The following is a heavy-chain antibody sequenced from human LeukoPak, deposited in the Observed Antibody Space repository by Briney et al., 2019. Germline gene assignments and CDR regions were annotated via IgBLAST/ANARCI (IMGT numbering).Heavy chain of an antibody. V-gene: IGHV4-39*07. CDR2: IYHSGST. D-gene: IGHD6-19*01. J-gene: IGHJ5*02. Sequence: PSETLSLTCTVSGGSISSSSYYWGWIRQPPGKGLEWIGSIYHSGSTYYNPSLKSRVTISVDTSKNQFSLKLSSVTAADTAVYYCARVSSSGWTATGWFDPWGQGTLVTVSS. CDR1: GGSISSSSYY. CDR3: ARVSSSGWTATGWFDP.